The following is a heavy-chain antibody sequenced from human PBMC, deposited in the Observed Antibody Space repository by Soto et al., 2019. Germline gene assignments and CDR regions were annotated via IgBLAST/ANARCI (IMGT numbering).Heavy chain of an antibody. V-gene: IGHV5-51*01. CDR1: GYRFPTYW. Sequence: ESLKVSCKGFGYRFPTYWIIWVRQMPGKGLEWMGIIYPGDSDTRYSPSFQGKVTISADNSISTAYLQWGRLKASDTAMYYCERASWKFVDPYHFDFWGQGTLVTVSS. J-gene: IGHJ4*02. CDR2: IYPGDSDT. CDR3: ERASWKFVDPYHFDF. D-gene: IGHD2-21*01.